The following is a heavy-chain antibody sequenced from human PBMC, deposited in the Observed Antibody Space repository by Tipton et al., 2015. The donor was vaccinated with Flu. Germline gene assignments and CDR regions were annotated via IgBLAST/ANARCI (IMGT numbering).Heavy chain of an antibody. D-gene: IGHD5-18*01. CDR1: GFTFSSYW. J-gene: IGHJ2*01. CDR2: INSGGSST. V-gene: IGHV3-74*01. CDR3: ARGYSYGPDYWYFDL. Sequence: SLRLSCAASGFTFSSYWMHWVRQAPGKGLVWVSRINSGGSSTSYADSVKGRFTISRDNAKNTLYLQMNSLRAEDTAVYYCARGYSYGPDYWYFDLWGRGTLVTVSS.